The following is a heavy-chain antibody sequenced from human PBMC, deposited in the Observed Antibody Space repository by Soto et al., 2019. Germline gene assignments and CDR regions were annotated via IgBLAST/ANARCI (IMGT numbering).Heavy chain of an antibody. D-gene: IGHD3-22*01. J-gene: IGHJ4*02. CDR2: ISSSSSYI. V-gene: IGHV3-21*01. CDR3: ARGSFFYETSGYYPPDY. Sequence: LRLSCAASGFTFMSYTMNWVRQAPGTGLEWVASISSSSSYIEYADSPKGRFTISRDNAKNSVHLQMRSLRAEDTAVYYCARGSFFYETSGYYPPDYWGQGTLVTVSS. CDR1: GFTFMSYT.